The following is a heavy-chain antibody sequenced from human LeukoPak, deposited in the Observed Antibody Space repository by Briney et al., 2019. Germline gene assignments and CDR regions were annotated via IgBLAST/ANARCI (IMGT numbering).Heavy chain of an antibody. V-gene: IGHV3-30*18. Sequence: PGGSLRLSCAASGFTFSTYAMHWVRQAPGKGLEWVAVTSYDGSNSYYADSVKGRFTISRDNSENTLYLQMDGLRTEDTAVYYCAKQYRGRYYYDNSAYDYWGQGTLVTVSS. CDR1: GFTFSTYA. J-gene: IGHJ4*02. CDR2: TSYDGSNS. D-gene: IGHD3-22*01. CDR3: AKQYRGRYYYDNSAYDY.